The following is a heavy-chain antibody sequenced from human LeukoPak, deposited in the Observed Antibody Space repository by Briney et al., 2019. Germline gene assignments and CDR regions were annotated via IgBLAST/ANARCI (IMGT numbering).Heavy chain of an antibody. Sequence: PGGSLRLSCAASGFTFSSYSMNWVRQAPGKGLVWVSRINTDGSSTSYADSVKGRFTISRDNAKNTLYLQMNSLRAEDTAVYYCARASRYSSGVSGYWGQGTLVTVSS. CDR3: ARASRYSSGVSGY. D-gene: IGHD6-19*01. CDR2: INTDGSST. J-gene: IGHJ4*02. V-gene: IGHV3-74*01. CDR1: GFTFSSYS.